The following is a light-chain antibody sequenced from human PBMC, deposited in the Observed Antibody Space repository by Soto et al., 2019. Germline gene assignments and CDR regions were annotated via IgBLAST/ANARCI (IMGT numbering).Light chain of an antibody. V-gene: IGKV3-20*01. CDR1: QIVTSNY. J-gene: IGKJ4*01. CDR3: QQYGSPPLT. CDR2: DAS. Sequence: EIVLTQAPGTLSLSPGERATLSCRASQIVTSNYLAWYQQRPGQAPKLLINDASRRTTGIPDRFSGSGSGTDFTLTISRLEPEDFAVYYCQQYGSPPLTCGGGTKVEIK.